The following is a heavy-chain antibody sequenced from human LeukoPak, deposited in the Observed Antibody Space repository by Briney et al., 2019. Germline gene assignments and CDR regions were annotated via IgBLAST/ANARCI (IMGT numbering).Heavy chain of an antibody. CDR3: ARGGGASDY. J-gene: IGHJ4*02. V-gene: IGHV3-7*01. Sequence: GGSLRLSCAASGFTSNNIWMSWVRQAPGKGLEWVAIIKQDGSEQYYVDSVKGRFTISRDNAKNSLYLQMNSLRAEDTAVYYCARGGGASDYWGQGTLVTVSS. D-gene: IGHD3-16*01. CDR1: GFTSNNIW. CDR2: IKQDGSEQ.